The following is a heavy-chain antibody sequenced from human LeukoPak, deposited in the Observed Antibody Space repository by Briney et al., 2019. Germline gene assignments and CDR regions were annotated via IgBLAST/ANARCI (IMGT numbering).Heavy chain of an antibody. V-gene: IGHV4-59*01. Sequence: SETLPLTCTVSGGSISSYHWSWIRQPPGKGLEWIGYIYYSGSTNYNPSLKSRVTISVDTSKNQFSLKLSSVTAADTAVYYCARDRLRGVYFDYGGQGTLVTVSS. CDR1: GGSISSYH. CDR2: IYYSGST. J-gene: IGHJ4*02. D-gene: IGHD3-10*01. CDR3: ARDRLRGVYFDY.